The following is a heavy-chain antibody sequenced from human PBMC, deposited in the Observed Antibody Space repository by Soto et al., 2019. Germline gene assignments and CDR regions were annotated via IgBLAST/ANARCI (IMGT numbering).Heavy chain of an antibody. CDR3: AKESDGYYDSSGYYYSRYFDY. CDR1: GFTFSSYA. Sequence: GGSLRLSCAASGFTFSSYAMSWVRQAPGKGLEWVSAISGSGGSTYYADSVKGRFTISRDNSKNTLYLQMNSLRAEDTAVYYCAKESDGYYDSSGYYYSRYFDYWGQGTLVTVSS. CDR2: ISGSGGST. J-gene: IGHJ4*02. D-gene: IGHD3-22*01. V-gene: IGHV3-23*01.